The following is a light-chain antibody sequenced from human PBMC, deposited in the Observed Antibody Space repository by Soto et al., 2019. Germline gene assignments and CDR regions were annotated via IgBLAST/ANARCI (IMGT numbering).Light chain of an antibody. J-gene: IGKJ3*01. CDR1: QTISSR. CDR3: QQFDDYPFT. CDR2: DAS. Sequence: DIQMTQSPSTLSASVGDRVTITCRASQTISSRLAWYQQKPGKAPKLLIYDASSLESGVPSRFRGSGSGTEFTLTISSLQPEDFATYYCQQFDDYPFTFGPGTTLDIK. V-gene: IGKV1-5*01.